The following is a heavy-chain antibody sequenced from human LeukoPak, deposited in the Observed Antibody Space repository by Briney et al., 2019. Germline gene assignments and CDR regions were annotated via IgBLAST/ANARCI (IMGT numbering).Heavy chain of an antibody. CDR2: INHSGST. D-gene: IGHD3-10*01. Sequence: PSETLSLTCAVYGGSFSGYYWSWIRQPPGKGLEWIGEINHSGSTNYNPSLKSRVTISVDTSKNQFSLKLSSVTAADTAVYYCARGKPLLWFGVPYGMDVWGQGTTVTVSS. CDR3: ARGKPLLWFGVPYGMDV. CDR1: GGSFSGYY. V-gene: IGHV4-34*01. J-gene: IGHJ6*02.